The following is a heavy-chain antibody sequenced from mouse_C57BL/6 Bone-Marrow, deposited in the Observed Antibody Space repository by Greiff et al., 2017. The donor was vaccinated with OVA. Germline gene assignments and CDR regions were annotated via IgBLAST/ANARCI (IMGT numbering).Heavy chain of an antibody. CDR2: IDPENGDT. CDR1: GFNIKDDY. J-gene: IGHJ2*01. Sequence: VQLQQSGAELVRPGASVKLSCTASGFNIKDDYMHWVKQRPEQGLEWIGWIDPENGDTEYATKFQGKATITADTSSNPTNLQLSSLTSEDTAVYYCTTGYFDYWGQGTTLTVSS. V-gene: IGHV14-4*01. CDR3: TTGYFDY.